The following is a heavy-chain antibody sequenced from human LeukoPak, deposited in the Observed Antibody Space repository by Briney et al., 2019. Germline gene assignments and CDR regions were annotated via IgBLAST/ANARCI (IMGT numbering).Heavy chain of an antibody. V-gene: IGHV3-48*01. CDR2: ISSGALTT. J-gene: IGHJ4*02. CDR1: GFTFNTYS. Sequence: GGSLRLSCDASGFTFNTYSMIWVRQAPGRRLEWVSYISSGALTTYYAESVKGRFTISRDNAKSSLYLQMNSLRAEDTAVYYCARGNWEPSDYWGQGTLVTVSS. CDR3: ARGNWEPSDY. D-gene: IGHD7-27*01.